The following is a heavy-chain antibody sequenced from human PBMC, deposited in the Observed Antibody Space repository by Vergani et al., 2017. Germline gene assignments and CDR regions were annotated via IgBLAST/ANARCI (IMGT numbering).Heavy chain of an antibody. CDR1: GSSLSNARMG. CDR3: ARIQDYFSWGPDAFDI. CDR2: SFSNDEK. V-gene: IGHV2-26*01. D-gene: IGHD7-27*01. Sequence: QVTLKEPAPVLVKPTETLTLTCTVSGSSLSNARMGVSWIRQPPGKALEWLAHSFSNDEKSYSTSLQSRLTISKDTSKSQVVLTMTNIDPVDTATYYCARIQDYFSWGPDAFDIWGQGTMVTVSS. J-gene: IGHJ3*02.